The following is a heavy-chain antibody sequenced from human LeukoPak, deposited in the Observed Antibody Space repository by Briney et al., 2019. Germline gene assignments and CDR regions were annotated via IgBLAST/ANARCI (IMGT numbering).Heavy chain of an antibody. CDR2: IIPIFGTA. CDR1: GGTFSSYA. D-gene: IGHD3-22*01. V-gene: IGHV1-69*13. J-gene: IGHJ5*02. Sequence: GASVKVSCKASGGTFSSYAISWVRQAPGQGLEWMGGIIPIFGTANYAQKFQGRDTITADESTSTAYMELSSLKSEDTAVYYCARDASSGYTPWGQGTPVTVSS. CDR3: ARDASSGYTP.